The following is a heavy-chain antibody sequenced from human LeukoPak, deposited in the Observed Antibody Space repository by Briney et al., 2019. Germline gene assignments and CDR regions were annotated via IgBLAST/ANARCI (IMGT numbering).Heavy chain of an antibody. Sequence: SETLSLTCAVYGGSLSGYYWSWIRQPPGKRLEWIGEINHSGNTNYNPSLKSRVTMSVDTSKNHFYLELISVTAADTAVYYCARQGSGSSYYYYTLPYWGQGTLVTVSS. CDR1: GGSLSGYY. J-gene: IGHJ4*02. D-gene: IGHD1-26*01. CDR2: INHSGNT. CDR3: ARQGSGSSYYYYTLPY. V-gene: IGHV4-34*01.